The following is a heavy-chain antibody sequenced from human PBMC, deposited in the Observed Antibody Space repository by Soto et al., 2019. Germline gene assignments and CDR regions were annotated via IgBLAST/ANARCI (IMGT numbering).Heavy chain of an antibody. CDR2: TSAYSGNT. CDR1: GYTFASYA. J-gene: IGHJ4*02. Sequence: QVQLVQSGAEVKKPGASVKVSCKASGYTFASYAISWMRQAPGQGPEWMGWTSAYSGNTNYAHKLKDRVTMTTDPATSTADVELRGLRSDDTAVYYCARDPPPPDYWGQGTLVTVSS. V-gene: IGHV1-18*01. CDR3: ARDPPPPDY.